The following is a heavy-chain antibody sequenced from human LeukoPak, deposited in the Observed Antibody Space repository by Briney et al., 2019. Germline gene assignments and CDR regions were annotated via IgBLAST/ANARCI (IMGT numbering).Heavy chain of an antibody. CDR1: GGSFSGYY. Sequence: SETLSLTCAVYGGSFSGYYWSWIRQSPGKGLEWIGEINHSGSTNYNPSLKSRVTISVDTSKNQFSLKLSSVTAADTAVYYCAAVFGVVPTVWYFDYWGQGTLVTVSS. CDR3: AAVFGVVPTVWYFDY. CDR2: INHSGST. D-gene: IGHD3-3*01. J-gene: IGHJ4*02. V-gene: IGHV4-34*01.